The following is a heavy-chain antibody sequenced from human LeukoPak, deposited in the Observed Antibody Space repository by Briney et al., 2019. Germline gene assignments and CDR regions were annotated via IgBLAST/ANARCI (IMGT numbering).Heavy chain of an antibody. Sequence: KAGGSLRLSCAASGFTFSSYSMNWVRQAPGKGLEWVSFISSSSSSIYYADSVKGRFTISRDNAKNSLYLQMNSLRAEDTAVYYCARDFDYGSGSYPDYFDYWGQGTLVTVSS. CDR2: ISSSSSSI. D-gene: IGHD3-10*01. CDR3: ARDFDYGSGSYPDYFDY. V-gene: IGHV3-21*01. CDR1: GFTFSSYS. J-gene: IGHJ4*02.